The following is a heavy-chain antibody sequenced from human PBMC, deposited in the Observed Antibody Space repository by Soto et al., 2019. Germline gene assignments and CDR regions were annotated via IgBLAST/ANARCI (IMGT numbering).Heavy chain of an antibody. CDR1: RSTVSNNY. CDR3: ARDYSISGSYAPWFDP. V-gene: IGHV3-66*01. D-gene: IGHD3-16*01. J-gene: IGHJ5*02. Sequence: EVQVVESGGGLVQPGGSLRLSCAVSRSTVSNNYMAWVRQAPGKGLEWVSSIYVNGNTYYGESVRGIFTISRDISRTTVYLQMNSLRGEDTALYFCARDYSISGSYAPWFDPRGHVTLVSVSS. CDR2: IYVNGNT.